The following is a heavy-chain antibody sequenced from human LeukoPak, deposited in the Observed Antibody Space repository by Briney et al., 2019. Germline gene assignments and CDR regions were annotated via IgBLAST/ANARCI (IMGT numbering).Heavy chain of an antibody. CDR2: IYYSGST. D-gene: IGHD2-15*01. CDR1: GGSISSYY. CDR3: ARVTCSGVSCYHYYYYMDV. J-gene: IGHJ6*03. Sequence: SETGSLTCTVSGGSISSYYWSWVRQPPGKGLEWIGYIYYSGSTNYNPSLRSRVTISVDTSKNQFSLKLSSVTAADTAVYYCARVTCSGVSCYHYYYYMDVWGTGTTVTVSS. V-gene: IGHV4-59*12.